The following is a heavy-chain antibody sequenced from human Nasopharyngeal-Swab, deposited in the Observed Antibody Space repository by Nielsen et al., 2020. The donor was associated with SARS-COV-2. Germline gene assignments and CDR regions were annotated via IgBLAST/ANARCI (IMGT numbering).Heavy chain of an antibody. D-gene: IGHD3-9*01. CDR3: ARDRRNLILTGFYDY. J-gene: IGHJ4*02. V-gene: IGHV3-21*01. CDR2: ISSSSSYI. Sequence: GESLKISCAASGFTSSSYSMNWVRQAPGKGLEWVSSISSSSSYIYYADSVKGRFTISRDNAKNSLYLQMNSLRAEDTAVYYCARDRRNLILTGFYDYWGQGTLVTVSS. CDR1: GFTSSSYS.